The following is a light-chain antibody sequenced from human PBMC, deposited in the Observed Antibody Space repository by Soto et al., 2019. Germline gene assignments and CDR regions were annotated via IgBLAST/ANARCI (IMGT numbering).Light chain of an antibody. Sequence: QSVLTQPASVSGSPGQSITISCTGTSSDVGAYNYVSWYQQHPGKAPKLIIYDVSNRPSGVSNRFSGSKSGNTASLTIPGLQAEDEADYYCCSYTGSSTLVVFGGGTKLTVL. V-gene: IGLV2-14*01. CDR2: DVS. CDR3: CSYTGSSTLVV. CDR1: SSDVGAYNY. J-gene: IGLJ2*01.